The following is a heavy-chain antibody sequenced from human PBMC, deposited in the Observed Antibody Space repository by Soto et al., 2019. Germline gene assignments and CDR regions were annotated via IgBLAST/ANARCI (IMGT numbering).Heavy chain of an antibody. CDR2: IWYDGSNK. V-gene: IGHV3-33*01. J-gene: IGHJ6*02. D-gene: IGHD3-10*01. CDR3: ARGAPTMVRGVEDYYYYGMDV. Sequence: GGSLRLSCAASGFTFSSYGMHWVRQAPGKGLEWVAVIWYDGSNKYYADSVKGRFTISRDNSKNTLYLQMNSLGAEDTAVYYCARGAPTMVRGVEDYYYYGMDVWGQGTTVTVSS. CDR1: GFTFSSYG.